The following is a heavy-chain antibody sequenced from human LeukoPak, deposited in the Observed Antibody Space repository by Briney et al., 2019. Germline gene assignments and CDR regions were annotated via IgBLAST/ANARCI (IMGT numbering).Heavy chain of an antibody. CDR2: ISYSGST. CDR3: ARGTLRYFDWPSFPFDY. J-gene: IGHJ4*02. D-gene: IGHD3-9*01. Sequence: PSETLSLTCAVSGGSISSGSYDWGWIRQPPGKGLEWIASISYSGSTYCNPSLKSRVTISVDTSKNHFSLKLSSVTAADTAVYYCARGTLRYFDWPSFPFDYWGQGTLVTVSS. V-gene: IGHV4-39*02. CDR1: GGSISSGSYD.